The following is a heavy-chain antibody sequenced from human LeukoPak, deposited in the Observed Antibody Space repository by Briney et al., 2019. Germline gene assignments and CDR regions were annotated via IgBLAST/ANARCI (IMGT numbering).Heavy chain of an antibody. D-gene: IGHD3-10*01. CDR2: ISWNSGSI. Sequence: GGSLRLSCVASGFTFEDYAMHWVRQAPGKGLEWVSGISWNSGSIDYADSVKGRFTISRDNAKNSLYLQMNSLSAEDTALYYCAKDGYYGSGSSRGFDYWGQGTLVTVSS. J-gene: IGHJ4*02. V-gene: IGHV3-9*01. CDR3: AKDGYYGSGSSRGFDY. CDR1: GFTFEDYA.